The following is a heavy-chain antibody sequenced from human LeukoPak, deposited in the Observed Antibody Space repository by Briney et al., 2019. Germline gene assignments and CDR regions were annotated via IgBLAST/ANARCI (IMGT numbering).Heavy chain of an antibody. D-gene: IGHD1-26*01. CDR3: ARPRIVGAYRYYFDY. CDR1: GGSISSSSYY. CDR2: IYYSGST. V-gene: IGHV4-39*01. Sequence: SETLSLTCTVSGGSISSSSYYWGWVRQPPGKGLEWIGSIYYSGSTYYNPSLKSRVTISVDTSKNQFSLKLSSVTAADTAVYYCARPRIVGAYRYYFDYWGQGTLVTVSS. J-gene: IGHJ4*02.